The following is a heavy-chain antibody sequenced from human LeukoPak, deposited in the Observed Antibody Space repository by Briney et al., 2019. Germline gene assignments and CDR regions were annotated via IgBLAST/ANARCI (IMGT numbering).Heavy chain of an antibody. D-gene: IGHD1-20*01. CDR2: ISASSNYI. V-gene: IGHV3-21*01. J-gene: IGHJ4*02. CDR1: GFTFSSYS. Sequence: KSGRSLRLSCAASGFTFSSYSMNWVRQAPGKGLEWVSSISASSNYIYYADSLKGRFTISRDNAKNSLYLQMNSLRAEDTAVYFCARGAGIAGGSYFDYWGQGTLVTVSS. CDR3: ARGAGIAGGSYFDY.